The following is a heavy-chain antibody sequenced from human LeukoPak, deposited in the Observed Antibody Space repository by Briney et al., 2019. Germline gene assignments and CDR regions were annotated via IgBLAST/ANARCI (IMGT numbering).Heavy chain of an antibody. V-gene: IGHV4-59*01. CDR1: GGSISGYY. J-gene: IGHJ4*02. D-gene: IGHD3-9*01. Sequence: PSETLSLTCTVSGGSISGYYWSWIRQPPGKGLEWIGYIYYSGSTNYNPSLKSRVTISVDTSKNQFSLKLSSVTAADTAVYYCARGKGKGYSNGLFSYWGQGTLVTVSS. CDR3: ARGKGKGYSNGLFSY. CDR2: IYYSGST.